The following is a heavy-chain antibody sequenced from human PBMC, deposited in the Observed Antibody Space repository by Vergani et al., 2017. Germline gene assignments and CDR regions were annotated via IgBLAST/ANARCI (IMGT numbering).Heavy chain of an antibody. CDR3: ARTPMSCFYYYMDV. V-gene: IGHV4-61*10. CDR1: GGSVSSGSYY. CDR2: IYYSGST. D-gene: IGHD3-22*01. Sequence: QVQLQESGPGLVKPSETLSLTCTDSGGSVSSGSYYWSWIRQPAGQGLEWIGYIYYSGSTNYNPSLKSRVTISVDTSKNQFALELSSVTAAATAVYYCARTPMSCFYYYMDVWGKGTTVTVSS. J-gene: IGHJ6*03.